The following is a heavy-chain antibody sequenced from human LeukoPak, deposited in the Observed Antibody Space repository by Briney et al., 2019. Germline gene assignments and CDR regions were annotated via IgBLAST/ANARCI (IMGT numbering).Heavy chain of an antibody. Sequence: SETLSLTCTVSGGSISSYYWSWIRQPPGKGLEWIGYIYYSGSTNYNLSLKSRVTISVDTSKNQFSLKLNSVTAADTAVYYCAITSLGYCSSTSCYDWYFDLWGRGTLVTVSS. CDR1: GGSISSYY. V-gene: IGHV4-59*08. CDR3: AITSLGYCSSTSCYDWYFDL. D-gene: IGHD2-2*01. CDR2: IYYSGST. J-gene: IGHJ2*01.